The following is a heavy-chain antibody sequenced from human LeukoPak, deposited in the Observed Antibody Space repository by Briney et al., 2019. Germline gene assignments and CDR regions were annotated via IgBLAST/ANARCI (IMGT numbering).Heavy chain of an antibody. Sequence: GGSLRLSCAASGFPFSEYNMDWVRQAPGKGLEWVSYISTSGSIRYYSDSVRGRFTISRDSARNSLYLQMNSLRDEDTAVYYCARDRGFYYDQFDSWCAGTLVTVSS. CDR1: GFPFSEYN. CDR3: ARDRGFYYDQFDS. D-gene: IGHD3-16*01. V-gene: IGHV3-48*02. CDR2: ISTSGSIR. J-gene: IGHJ5*01.